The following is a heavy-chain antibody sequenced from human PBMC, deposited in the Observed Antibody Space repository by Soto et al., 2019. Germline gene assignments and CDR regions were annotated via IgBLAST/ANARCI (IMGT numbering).Heavy chain of an antibody. J-gene: IGHJ2*01. V-gene: IGHV1-69*01. CDR2: IIPMFGTT. Sequence: QVQLVQSGTEVKKPGSSVKVSCKASGGTFDTYAITWVRQAPGQGLEWMGGIIPMFGTTTYAQKFQGRVTITADDSRTTAYMDLSSLRSEDTAMYYCARSVTGLDWYLDLWGRGTLVAASS. D-gene: IGHD2-21*02. CDR3: ARSVTGLDWYLDL. CDR1: GGTFDTYA.